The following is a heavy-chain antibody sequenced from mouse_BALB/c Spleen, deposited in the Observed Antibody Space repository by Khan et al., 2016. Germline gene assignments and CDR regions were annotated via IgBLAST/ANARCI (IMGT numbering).Heavy chain of an antibody. Sequence: EVQLQESGAELVKPGASVKLSCTASGFNIKDTYMHWVKQRPEQGLEWIGRIDPANGNTKYDPKFQGKATITADTSSNTAYLQLSSLTSEDTAVSCCARSPYDCDVGFAYWGQGTLVTVSA. CDR3: ARSPYDCDVGFAY. V-gene: IGHV14-3*02. CDR2: IDPANGNT. D-gene: IGHD2-4*01. J-gene: IGHJ3*01. CDR1: GFNIKDTY.